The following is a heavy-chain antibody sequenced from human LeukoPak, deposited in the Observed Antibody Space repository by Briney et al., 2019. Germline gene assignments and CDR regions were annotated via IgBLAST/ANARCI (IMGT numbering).Heavy chain of an antibody. CDR3: ATWAYSGHGGSANRYFDY. V-gene: IGHV4-61*02. CDR2: IYTSGTT. D-gene: IGHD5-12*01. CDR1: GGSISSGSYY. J-gene: IGHJ4*02. Sequence: SQTLSLTCTVSGGSISSGSYYWSWIRQPAGKGLEWIGRIYTSGTTNYNPSLKSRVSLRLSSVTAADTAVYYCATWAYSGHGGSANRYFDYWGRGTLVTVSS.